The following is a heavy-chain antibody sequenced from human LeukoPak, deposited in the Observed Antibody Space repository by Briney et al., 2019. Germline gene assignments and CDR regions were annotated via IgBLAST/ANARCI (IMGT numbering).Heavy chain of an antibody. Sequence: SQTLSLTCTVSGGSISSGSYYWSWIRQPAGKGLEWIGRIYTSGSTTYNPSLKSRVTISVDTSKNQFSLKLSSVTAADTAVYYCARYGRDYYDSSGYYYTPFDYWGQGTLVTVSS. CDR2: IYTSGST. D-gene: IGHD3-22*01. CDR3: ARYGRDYYDSSGYYYTPFDY. CDR1: GGSISSGSYY. J-gene: IGHJ4*02. V-gene: IGHV4-61*02.